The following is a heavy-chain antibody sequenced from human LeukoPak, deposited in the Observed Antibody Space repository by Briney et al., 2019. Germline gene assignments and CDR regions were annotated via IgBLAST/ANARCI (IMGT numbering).Heavy chain of an antibody. CDR1: GGSISSGSYY. CDR2: IYTSGST. Sequence: SQTLSLTCTVSGGSISSGSYYWSWIRQPAGKGLEWIGRIYTSGSTNYNPSLKSRVTISVDTSKNQFSLKLSSVTAADTAVYYCARRGPDLEFDYWGQGTLVTVSS. CDR3: ARRGPDLEFDY. D-gene: IGHD5-24*01. J-gene: IGHJ4*02. V-gene: IGHV4-61*02.